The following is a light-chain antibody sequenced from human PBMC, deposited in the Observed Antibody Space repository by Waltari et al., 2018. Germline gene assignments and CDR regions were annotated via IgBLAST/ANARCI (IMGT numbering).Light chain of an antibody. V-gene: IGKV1-12*01. J-gene: IGKJ3*01. CDR3: QQANSFPIT. Sequence: EIPITQSPSSVSASVGDRVTITCRASQGINSWLAWYQQKPGKAPKLLIYAASHLQSGVPSRFSGSGSGTDFTLTISSLQPEDFATYYCQQANSFPITFGPGTKVDIK. CDR2: AAS. CDR1: QGINSW.